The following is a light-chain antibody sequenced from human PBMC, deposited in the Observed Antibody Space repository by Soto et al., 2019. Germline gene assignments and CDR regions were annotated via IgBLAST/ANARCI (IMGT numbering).Light chain of an antibody. CDR3: SSYTSSNTLVV. Sequence: QSVLTQPASVSASAGQSISISCTGTSSDVGGYNYVSWYQQHPGKVPRLMIYEVSNRPSGVSNRFSGSKSGNTASLTISGLQAEDEADYYCSSYTSSNTLVVFGSGTKVTVL. V-gene: IGLV2-14*01. CDR1: SSDVGGYNY. J-gene: IGLJ1*01. CDR2: EVS.